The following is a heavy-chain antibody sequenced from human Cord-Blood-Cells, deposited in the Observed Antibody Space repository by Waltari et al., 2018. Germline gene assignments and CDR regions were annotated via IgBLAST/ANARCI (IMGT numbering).Heavy chain of an antibody. CDR1: GFTFDDYA. V-gene: IGHV3-9*01. J-gene: IGHJ4*02. Sequence: EVQLVESGGGLVQPGRSLRLSCAASGFTFDDYAMHWVRQAPGKGLEWVSGISWKSGSIGDADYVKGRFTISRDNAKNSLYLQMNSLRAEDTALYYCAKDTSYGSGSYYLDYWGQGTLVTVSS. D-gene: IGHD3-10*01. CDR2: ISWKSGSI. CDR3: AKDTSYGSGSYYLDY.